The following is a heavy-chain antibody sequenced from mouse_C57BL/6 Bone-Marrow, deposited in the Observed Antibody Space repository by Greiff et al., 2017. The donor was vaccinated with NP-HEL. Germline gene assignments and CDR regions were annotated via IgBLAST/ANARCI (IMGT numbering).Heavy chain of an antibody. V-gene: IGHV1-81*01. Sequence: QVQLKQSGAELARPGASVKLSCKASGYTFTSYGISWVKQRTEQGLEWIGEIYPRSGNTYYNEKFKGKATLTADKSSSTAYMELRSLTSEDSAVYFCARSRGWVNYYAMDYWGQGTSVTVSS. CDR1: GYTFTSYG. J-gene: IGHJ4*01. D-gene: IGHD3-2*02. CDR2: IYPRSGNT. CDR3: ARSRGWVNYYAMDY.